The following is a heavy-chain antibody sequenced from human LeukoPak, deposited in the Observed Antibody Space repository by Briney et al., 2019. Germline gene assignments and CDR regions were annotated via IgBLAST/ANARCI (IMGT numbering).Heavy chain of an antibody. V-gene: IGHV4-61*01. CDR3: ARVLLPYNWFDP. J-gene: IGHJ5*02. CDR1: GGSFSSGSYY. Sequence: SETLSLTCTVSGGSFSSGSYYWSWIRQPPGKGLEWIGYIYYSGSTNYNPSLKSRVTISVDTSKNQFSLKLSSVTAADTAVYYCARVLLPYNWFDPWGQGTLVTVSS. D-gene: IGHD2-15*01. CDR2: IYYSGST.